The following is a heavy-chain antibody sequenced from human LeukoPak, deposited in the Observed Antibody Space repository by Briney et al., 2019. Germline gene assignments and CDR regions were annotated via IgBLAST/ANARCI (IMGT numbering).Heavy chain of an antibody. V-gene: IGHV3-23*01. D-gene: IGHD6-13*01. CDR3: AKGSSSWYRGYFDY. CDR1: GFTFSRHW. CDR2: ISGSGGST. Sequence: GGSLRLSCAASGFTFSRHWMSWVRQAPGKGLEWVSAISGSGGSTYYADSVKGRFTISRDNSKNTLYLQMNSLRAEDTAVYYCAKGSSSWYRGYFDYWGQGTLVTVSS. J-gene: IGHJ4*02.